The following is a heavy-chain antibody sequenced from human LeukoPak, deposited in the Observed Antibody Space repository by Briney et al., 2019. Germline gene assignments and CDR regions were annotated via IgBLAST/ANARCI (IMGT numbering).Heavy chain of an antibody. D-gene: IGHD5-24*01. J-gene: IGHJ5*02. CDR3: ARQLVHGEMAKIIGRWFDP. Sequence: SSETLSLTCTVSGGSISSYYWSWIRQPPGKGLEGIGYIYTSGSTNYNPSLKSRVTISVDTSKNQFSLELSSVTAADTAVYYCARQLVHGEMAKIIGRWFDPWGQGTLVTVSS. V-gene: IGHV4-4*09. CDR1: GGSISSYY. CDR2: IYTSGST.